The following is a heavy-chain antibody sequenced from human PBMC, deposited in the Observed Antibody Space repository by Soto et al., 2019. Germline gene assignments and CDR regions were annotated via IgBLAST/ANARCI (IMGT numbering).Heavy chain of an antibody. D-gene: IGHD6-13*01. J-gene: IGHJ4*02. Sequence: GGSLRLSCAASGFTFSSCGMHWVRQAPGKGLEWVAVIWYDGSNKYYADSVKGRFTISRDNSKNTLYLQMNSLRAEDTAVYYCARDQRAAAGLHPLDYWGQGTRVTVAS. CDR2: IWYDGSNK. CDR1: GFTFSSCG. CDR3: ARDQRAAAGLHPLDY. V-gene: IGHV3-33*01.